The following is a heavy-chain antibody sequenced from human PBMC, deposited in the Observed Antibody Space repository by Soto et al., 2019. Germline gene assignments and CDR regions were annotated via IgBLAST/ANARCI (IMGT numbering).Heavy chain of an antibody. CDR3: EREVSVRGGGYFEY. J-gene: IGHJ4*02. CDR2: ISSSSSYI. CDR1: GFTFSSYS. D-gene: IGHD3-10*01. Sequence: GVSLRLSCAASGFTFSSYSMNWVRQAPGKGLEWVSSISSSSSYIYYADSVKGRFTISRDNAKNSLYLQMNSLRAEATAVYYCEREVSVRGGGYFEYWGQGTVVIVS. V-gene: IGHV3-21*01.